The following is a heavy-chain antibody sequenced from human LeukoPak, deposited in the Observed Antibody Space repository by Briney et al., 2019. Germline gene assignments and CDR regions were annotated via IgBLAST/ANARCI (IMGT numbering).Heavy chain of an antibody. D-gene: IGHD1-26*01. J-gene: IGHJ4*02. CDR1: GFTFSNYG. Sequence: RSGGSLRLSCAASGFTFSNYGMSWVRQTPGKGLEWVSAITGSGGTTYYPDSVKGRFTISRDNSKNTLYLQINSLRAEDTAIYYCAKDRLGATAWFDYWGQGTLVTVSS. V-gene: IGHV3-23*01. CDR2: ITGSGGTT. CDR3: AKDRLGATAWFDY.